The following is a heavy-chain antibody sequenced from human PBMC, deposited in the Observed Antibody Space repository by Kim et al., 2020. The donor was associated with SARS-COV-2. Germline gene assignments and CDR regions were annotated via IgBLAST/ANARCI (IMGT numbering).Heavy chain of an antibody. CDR1: GFTFSYYA. D-gene: IGHD5-12*01. J-gene: IGHJ6*02. CDR2: ISYDGNNK. Sequence: GGSLRLSCAASGFTFSYYAVHWVRQAPGKGLEWVTVISYDGNNKYYADSVKGRFTSSRDNSKNTLYLQMNSLRAEDTAVYYCARGVKGGYSDYVAQAMDVWGQGTTVTVSS. CDR3: ARGVKGGYSDYVAQAMDV. V-gene: IGHV3-30-3*01.